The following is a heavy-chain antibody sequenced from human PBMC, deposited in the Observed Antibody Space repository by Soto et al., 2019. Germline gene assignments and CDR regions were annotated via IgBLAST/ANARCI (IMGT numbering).Heavy chain of an antibody. Sequence: QVQLQESGPGLVKPSETLSLTCTVSGGSISSYYLSWIRQPPGKGLEWIGYIYYSGSTNYNPSLKRRVTISVDTSKNQFSLKLSSVTAADTAVYYCARRWGGTFDYWGQGTLVTVSS. CDR2: IYYSGST. V-gene: IGHV4-59*01. CDR1: GGSISSYY. J-gene: IGHJ4*02. D-gene: IGHD2-21*01. CDR3: ARRWGGTFDY.